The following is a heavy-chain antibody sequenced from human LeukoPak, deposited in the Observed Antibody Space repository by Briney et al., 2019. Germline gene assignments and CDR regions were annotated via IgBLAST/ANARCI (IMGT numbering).Heavy chain of an antibody. Sequence: PGGSLRLSCAASGFTFSSYAMHWVRQAPGKGLEWVAVISYDGSNEFYADSVKGRFTISRDNSKNTLYLQMNSLRTEDTAVYYCARDHRVTLVRGVVEAFDMRGRGTMVTVSS. J-gene: IGHJ3*02. V-gene: IGHV3-30-3*01. CDR1: GFTFSSYA. D-gene: IGHD3-10*01. CDR3: ARDHRVTLVRGVVEAFDM. CDR2: ISYDGSNE.